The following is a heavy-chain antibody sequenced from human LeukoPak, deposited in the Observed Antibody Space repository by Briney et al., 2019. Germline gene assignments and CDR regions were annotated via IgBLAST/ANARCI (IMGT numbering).Heavy chain of an antibody. CDR2: IYYSGST. CDR3: ARGGRGRD. Sequence: PSETLSLTCTVSGGSISSSSYYWGWIRQPPGKGLEWIGSIYYSGSTYYNPSLKSRVTISVDTSKNQFSLKLSSVTAADTAVYYCARGGRGRDWGQGTLVTVSS. J-gene: IGHJ4*02. CDR1: GGSISSSSYY. V-gene: IGHV4-39*01. D-gene: IGHD2-15*01.